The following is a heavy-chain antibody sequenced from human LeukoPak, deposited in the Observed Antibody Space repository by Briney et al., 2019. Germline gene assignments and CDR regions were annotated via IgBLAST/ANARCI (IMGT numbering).Heavy chain of an antibody. CDR2: ISYSGNT. Sequence: SETLSLTCTVSGGFITSGGYFWSWIRQHPGKGLEWIGYISYSGNTYYNPSLKSRLTISVDTSKNQFSLKLSSVTAADTAVYYCARSFGESYFDYWGQGILVTVSS. J-gene: IGHJ4*02. CDR1: GGFITSGGYF. CDR3: ARSFGESYFDY. V-gene: IGHV4-31*03. D-gene: IGHD3-10*01.